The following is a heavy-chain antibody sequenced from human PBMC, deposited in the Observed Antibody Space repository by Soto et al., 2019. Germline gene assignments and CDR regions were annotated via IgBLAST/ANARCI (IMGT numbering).Heavy chain of an antibody. CDR3: ARDQSLDRNYYYGIDV. J-gene: IGHJ6*02. V-gene: IGHV1-18*01. D-gene: IGHD2-2*03. Sequence: QVQLVQSGAEVKKPGASVKVSCQTSGYPFTHYGIGWVRQAPGLGLEWMGWISPYNGNTNYAQNLQGRVTLTTDTPTSRVFLEVRSLKSEDTAVYYCARDQSLDRNYYYGIDVWGQGTTITVSS. CDR2: ISPYNGNT. CDR1: GYPFTHYG.